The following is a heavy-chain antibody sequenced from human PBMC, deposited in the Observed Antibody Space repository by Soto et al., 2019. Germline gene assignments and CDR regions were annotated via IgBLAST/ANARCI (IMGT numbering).Heavy chain of an antibody. Sequence: EVQLLESGGGLVQPGGSLRLSCAASGFTFSSYAMSWVRQAPGKGLEWVSAISGSGGSTYYADSVKGRFTISRDNSKNTRYLQMNSLRAEDTAVYYCAKGSIVVVVAATGWFDPWGQGTLVTVSS. CDR2: ISGSGGST. J-gene: IGHJ5*02. D-gene: IGHD2-15*01. V-gene: IGHV3-23*01. CDR3: AKGSIVVVVAATGWFDP. CDR1: GFTFSSYA.